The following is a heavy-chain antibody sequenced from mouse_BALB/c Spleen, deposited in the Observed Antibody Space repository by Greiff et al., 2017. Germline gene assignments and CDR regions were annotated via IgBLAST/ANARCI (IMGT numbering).Heavy chain of an antibody. V-gene: IGHV1-84*02. Sequence: QVHVKQSGPELVKPGASVKISCKASGYTFTDYYINWVKQKPGQGLEWIGWIYPGSGNTKYNEKFKGKATLTVDTSSSTAYMQLSSLTSEDTAVYFCAREGRYDESLYYAMDYWGQGTSVTVSS. CDR2: IYPGSGNT. CDR1: GYTFTDYY. J-gene: IGHJ4*01. D-gene: IGHD2-14*01. CDR3: AREGRYDESLYYAMDY.